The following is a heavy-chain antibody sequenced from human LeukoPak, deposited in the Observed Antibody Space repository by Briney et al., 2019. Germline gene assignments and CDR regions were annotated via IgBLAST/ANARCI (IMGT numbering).Heavy chain of an antibody. D-gene: IGHD3-10*01. CDR3: ASIYYYGSGSYSAGYFDY. Sequence: PGASLRLSCAASGFTVSTNYMSWVRQAPGKGLEWVSLIYSGDSTYYADSVEGRFTISRDNSKNTVYLQMKSLRVEDTAVYYCASIYYYGSGSYSAGYFDYWGQGTLVTVSS. CDR2: IYSGDST. J-gene: IGHJ4*02. V-gene: IGHV3-53*01. CDR1: GFTVSTNY.